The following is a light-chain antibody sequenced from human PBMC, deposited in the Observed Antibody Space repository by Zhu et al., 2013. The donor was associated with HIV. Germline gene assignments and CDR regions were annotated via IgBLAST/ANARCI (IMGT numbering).Light chain of an antibody. CDR2: DVS. CDR1: SSDVGGYNY. CDR3: SSYSSSSSLL. J-gene: IGLJ2*01. Sequence: QSALTQPASVSGSPGQSITISCTGTSSDVGGYNYVSWYQQHPGRAPKLMIYDVSNRPSGISDRFSGSKSGNTASLTISGLQPEDEADYYCSSYSSSSSLLFGGGTKLTVL. V-gene: IGLV2-14*03.